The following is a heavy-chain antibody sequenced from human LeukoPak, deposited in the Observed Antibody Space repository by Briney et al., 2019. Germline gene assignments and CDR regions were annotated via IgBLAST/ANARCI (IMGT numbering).Heavy chain of an antibody. Sequence: SETLSLTCAVYGGSFSGYSWSWIRQPPGKGLEWIGYIYHSGSTYYDPSLKSRVTISVDRSKNQFSLKLSSVTAADTAVYYCARAPLPHRSFGVVSYYFDYWGQGTLVTVSS. J-gene: IGHJ4*02. CDR2: IYHSGST. V-gene: IGHV4-30-2*01. CDR3: ARAPLPHRSFGVVSYYFDY. D-gene: IGHD3-3*01. CDR1: GGSFSGYS.